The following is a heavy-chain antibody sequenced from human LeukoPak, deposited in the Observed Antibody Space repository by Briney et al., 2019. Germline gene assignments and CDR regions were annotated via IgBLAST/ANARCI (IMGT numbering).Heavy chain of an antibody. J-gene: IGHJ4*02. CDR3: ARGGASSRYFDY. V-gene: IGHV4-59*11. Sequence: SETLSLTCTVSGGSISGQYWSWIRQPPGKGLEWIGFVYYSGSTNYNSSLNGRVTISLDTSKNQFSLRLNSVTAADTAVYYCARGGASSRYFDYWGQGTLVTVSS. CDR2: VYYSGST. D-gene: IGHD1-26*01. CDR1: GGSISGQY.